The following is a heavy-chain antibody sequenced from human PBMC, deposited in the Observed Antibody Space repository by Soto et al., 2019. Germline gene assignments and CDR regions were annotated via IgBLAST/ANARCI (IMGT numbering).Heavy chain of an antibody. J-gene: IGHJ4*02. CDR2: INHSGST. CDR1: GGSFSGYY. CDR3: ARDNGYSYARDY. Sequence: SETLSLTCAVYGGSFSGYYWSWIRQPPGKGLEWIGEINHSGSTNYNPSLKSRVTMSVDTSKNQLSLKLSSVTAADTAVYYCARDNGYSYARDYWGQGTLVTVSS. V-gene: IGHV4-34*01. D-gene: IGHD5-18*01.